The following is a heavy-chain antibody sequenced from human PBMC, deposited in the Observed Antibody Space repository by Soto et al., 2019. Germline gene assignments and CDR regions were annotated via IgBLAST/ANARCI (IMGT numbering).Heavy chain of an antibody. Sequence: PSETLSLTCSISGGSIGSYYWGWIRQAPGKGLEWIGYIYFSGATTYNPSLQSRVLISTDTSRNQFSLKLNSVTAADTAVYYCARGRSTSSSNFGYWGQGTLVTVSS. CDR1: GGSIGSYY. CDR3: ARGRSTSSSNFGY. D-gene: IGHD2-2*01. J-gene: IGHJ4*02. CDR2: IYFSGAT. V-gene: IGHV4-59*01.